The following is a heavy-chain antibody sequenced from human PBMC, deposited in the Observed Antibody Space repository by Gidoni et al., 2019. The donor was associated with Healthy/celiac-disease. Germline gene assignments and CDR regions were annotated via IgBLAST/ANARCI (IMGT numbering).Heavy chain of an antibody. Sequence: EVQLLESGGGLVQPGGSLRLSCAASGFTFSSHAMSWVRQAPGKGLEWVSAISGSGGSTYYADSVKGRFTISRDNSKNTLYLQMNSLRAEDTAVYYCGKEGWWSSGSHDYYYFDYWGQGTLVTVSS. D-gene: IGHD1-26*01. CDR1: GFTFSSHA. CDR3: GKEGWWSSGSHDYYYFDY. V-gene: IGHV3-23*01. J-gene: IGHJ4*02. CDR2: ISGSGGST.